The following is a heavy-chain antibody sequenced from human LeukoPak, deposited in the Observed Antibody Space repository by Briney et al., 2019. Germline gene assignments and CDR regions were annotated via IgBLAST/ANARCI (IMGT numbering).Heavy chain of an antibody. J-gene: IGHJ1*01. V-gene: IGHV3-23*01. D-gene: IGHD7-27*01. CDR3: AKDLGRAVNQFAIAYFRH. Sequence: GGSLRLSCAASVFSFTNYAMKWVRQPRGKGLECVSSLSGGGTTYYADSVKGRFTISRDISNNPLYLQMNSLRADDSAVYYCAKDLGRAVNQFAIAYFRHWGQGTLVTVSS. CDR2: LSGGGTT. CDR1: VFSFTNYA.